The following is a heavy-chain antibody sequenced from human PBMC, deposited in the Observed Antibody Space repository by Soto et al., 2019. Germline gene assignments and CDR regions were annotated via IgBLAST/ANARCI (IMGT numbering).Heavy chain of an antibody. V-gene: IGHV4-30-4*01. CDR3: GTMPIVVEPAPMDV. CDR1: GGSISSVDYS. CDR2: IYYSGST. J-gene: IGHJ6*02. D-gene: IGHD2-2*01. Sequence: SLTCTVSGGSISSVDYSWSWIRQPPGKGLEWIGYIYYSGSTSYNASLKSRTSISADPSNNQFSLKLHSLTAADTAVYFCGTMPIVVEPAPMDVWGPGTSVTVSS.